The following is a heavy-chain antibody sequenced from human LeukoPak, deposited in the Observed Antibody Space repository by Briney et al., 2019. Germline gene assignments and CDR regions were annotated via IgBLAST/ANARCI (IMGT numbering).Heavy chain of an antibody. J-gene: IGHJ4*02. Sequence: GGSLRLSCAASGFTFSSYAMSWVRQAPGKGLEWVSAISGSGGSTYYADSVKGRFTISRDNSKNTLCLQMNSLRAEDTAVYYCAKPLHGGYGSGSYYNIGYWGQGTLVTVSS. V-gene: IGHV3-23*01. CDR2: ISGSGGST. CDR1: GFTFSSYA. CDR3: AKPLHGGYGSGSYYNIGY. D-gene: IGHD3-10*01.